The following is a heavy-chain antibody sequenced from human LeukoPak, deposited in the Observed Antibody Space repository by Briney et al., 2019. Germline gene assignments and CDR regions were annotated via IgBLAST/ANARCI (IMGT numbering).Heavy chain of an antibody. Sequence: GGSLRLSCAASGFTFSSYGMHWVRQAPGEGLEWVAVIWYDGSNKYYADSVRGRFTISRDNSKNTLYLQMNSLRAEDTAVYYCARKLGEYFDYWGQGTLVTVSS. CDR2: IWYDGSNK. CDR1: GFTFSSYG. V-gene: IGHV3-33*01. CDR3: ARKLGEYFDY. D-gene: IGHD3-10*01. J-gene: IGHJ4*02.